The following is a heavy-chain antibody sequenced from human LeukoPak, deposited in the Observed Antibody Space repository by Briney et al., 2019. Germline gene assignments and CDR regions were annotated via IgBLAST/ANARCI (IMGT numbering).Heavy chain of an antibody. Sequence: GGSLRLSCKGYGYTFAKYWIGWVRQMPGKGLEWMGIVYPGDSDTRYSPSFQGQVTISADKSISTAYLQWSSLKASDTAIYYCATAASFRVINPDFDYWGQGTLVTVSS. V-gene: IGHV5-51*01. CDR2: VYPGDSDT. J-gene: IGHJ4*02. CDR1: GYTFAKYW. D-gene: IGHD3-3*01. CDR3: ATAASFRVINPDFDY.